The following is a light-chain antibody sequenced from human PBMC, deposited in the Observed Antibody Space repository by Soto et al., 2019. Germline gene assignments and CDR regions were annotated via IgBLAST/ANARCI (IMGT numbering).Light chain of an antibody. CDR3: QQYNNWPPLT. V-gene: IGKV3-15*01. CDR1: HNVSSN. Sequence: EVVMTQSPATLSVSLGERATLSCRASHNVSSNLAWFQQKPGQAPRLLIYAASTRATGLPARFSGSASGSDFTLTISSLQYEDFAIYYCQQYNNWPPLTFGGGTKVAIK. J-gene: IGKJ4*01. CDR2: AAS.